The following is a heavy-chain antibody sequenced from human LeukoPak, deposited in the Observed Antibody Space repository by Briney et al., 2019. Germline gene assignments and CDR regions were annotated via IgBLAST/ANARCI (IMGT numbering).Heavy chain of an antibody. V-gene: IGHV1-69*13. D-gene: IGHD6-19*01. CDR2: IIPIFGTA. Sequence: SVKVACKASGGTFSSYAISWVRQAPGQGLEWMGGIIPIFGTANYAQKFQGRVTITADESTSTAYMELSSLRSEDTAVYYCARDLGCSSGWYCNYWGQGTLVTVSS. CDR3: ARDLGCSSGWYCNY. J-gene: IGHJ4*02. CDR1: GGTFSSYA.